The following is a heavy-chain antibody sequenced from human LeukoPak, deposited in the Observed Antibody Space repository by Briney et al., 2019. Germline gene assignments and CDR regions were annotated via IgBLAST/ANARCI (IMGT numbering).Heavy chain of an antibody. CDR2: IYYNEDT. D-gene: IGHD2-15*01. V-gene: IGHV4-39*01. CDR3: ARQLAAGNDAFDI. Sequence: SETLSLTCTVSGVDIYSSTYYWAWIRQPPGKGLEFIGSIYYNEDTYSNPSLKSHLTISVDTSTNQFSLRLNSVTAADTAVYFCARQLAAGNDAFDIWGQGTMVTVSS. J-gene: IGHJ3*02. CDR1: GVDIYSSTYY.